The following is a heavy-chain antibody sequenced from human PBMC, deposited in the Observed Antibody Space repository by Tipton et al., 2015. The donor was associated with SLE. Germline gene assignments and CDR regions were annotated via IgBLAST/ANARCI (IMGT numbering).Heavy chain of an antibody. CDR2: IYYSGST. D-gene: IGHD5-24*01. J-gene: IGHJ4*02. Sequence: LRLSCTVSGGSISSYYWSWIRQPPGKGLEWIGYIYYSGSTDYNPSLKSRVTISVDTSKNQFSLKLSSVTAADTAVYYCARLGWLQPYYFDYWGQGTLVTVSS. V-gene: IGHV4-59*08. CDR3: ARLGWLQPYYFDY. CDR1: GGSISSYY.